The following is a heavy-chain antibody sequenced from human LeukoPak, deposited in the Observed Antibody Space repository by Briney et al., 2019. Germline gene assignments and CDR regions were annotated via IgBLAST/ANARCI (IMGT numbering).Heavy chain of an antibody. Sequence: GGSLRLSCAASGFTFSSYVVSWVRQAPGKGLEWVSAISGSGGSTYYADSVKGRFTISRDNSKNTLYLQMNSLRAEDTAVYYCAKESVPRYYYGSGSYYTDGMDVWGQGTTVTVSS. CDR3: AKESVPRYYYGSGSYYTDGMDV. CDR1: GFTFSSYV. CDR2: ISGSGGST. V-gene: IGHV3-23*01. D-gene: IGHD3-10*01. J-gene: IGHJ6*02.